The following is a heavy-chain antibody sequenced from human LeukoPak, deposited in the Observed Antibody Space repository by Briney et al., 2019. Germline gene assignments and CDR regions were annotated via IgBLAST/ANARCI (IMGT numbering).Heavy chain of an antibody. V-gene: IGHV3-7*03. Sequence: GGSLRLSCAASGFTFSSYWMSWVRQAPGKGLEWVANIKQDGSEKYYVDSVTGRFTISRDNAKNSLYLQMNSLRAEDTAVYYCARDLMGIAYRGAFYYWGQGTLVAVSS. CDR2: IKQDGSEK. D-gene: IGHD6-13*01. CDR3: ARDLMGIAYRGAFYY. CDR1: GFTFSSYW. J-gene: IGHJ4*02.